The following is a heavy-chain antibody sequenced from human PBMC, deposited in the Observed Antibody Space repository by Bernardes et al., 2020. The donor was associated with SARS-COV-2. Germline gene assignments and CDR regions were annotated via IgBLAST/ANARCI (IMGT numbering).Heavy chain of an antibody. Sequence: ASVKVSCKASGYTFTSYGISWVRQAPGQGLEWMGWISAYNGNTNYAQKLQGRVTMTTDTSTSTAYMELRSLRSDDTAVYYCARDRGTIFGVLNYYGMDVWGQGTTVTVSS. CDR1: GYTFTSYG. CDR3: ARDRGTIFGVLNYYGMDV. V-gene: IGHV1-18*01. D-gene: IGHD3-3*01. J-gene: IGHJ6*02. CDR2: ISAYNGNT.